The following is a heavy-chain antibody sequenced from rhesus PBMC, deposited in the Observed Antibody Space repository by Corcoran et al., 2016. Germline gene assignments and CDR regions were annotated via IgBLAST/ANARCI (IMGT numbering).Heavy chain of an antibody. V-gene: IGHV3-78*01. CDR1: GFTFDDYA. D-gene: IGHD6-31*01. J-gene: IGHJ4*01. Sequence: EVQLVESGGGVVQPGGSLRLSCAASGFTFDDYAVGWVRQAPGKGLEWVSDISWNSGSTGYAYSVKCRFTISRDNAKNSLYLQMNRLRAEDTALYYCARGADSSGSYYFDYWGQGVLVTVSS. CDR2: ISWNSGST. CDR3: ARGADSSGSYYFDY.